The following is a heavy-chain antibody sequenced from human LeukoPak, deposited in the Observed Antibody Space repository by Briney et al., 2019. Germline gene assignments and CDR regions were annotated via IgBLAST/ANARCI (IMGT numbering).Heavy chain of an antibody. Sequence: QAGGSLTLSCAASVFTYNSYAMRWVPQAPGKGLEWVSAISGSGGNTYYTDSVRGRFTISRDNSKNTLYLQMNSLRAEDTAVYYCAKDRHSSGWYGSGGYWGQGTLVTVCS. V-gene: IGHV3-23*01. D-gene: IGHD6-19*01. CDR3: AKDRHSSGWYGSGGY. J-gene: IGHJ4*02. CDR1: VFTYNSYA. CDR2: ISGSGGNT.